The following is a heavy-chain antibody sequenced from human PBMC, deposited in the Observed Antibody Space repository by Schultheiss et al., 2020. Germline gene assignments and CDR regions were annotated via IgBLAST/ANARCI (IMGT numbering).Heavy chain of an antibody. V-gene: IGHV3-53*01. CDR2: IYSGGST. J-gene: IGHJ4*02. CDR3: ASQGSSTGATDY. D-gene: IGHD1-26*01. CDR1: GFTVSSNY. Sequence: GESLKISCAASGFTVSSNYMSWVRQAPGKGLEWVSVIYSGGSTYYADSVKGRFTISRDNSKNTLYLQMNSLRAEDTAVYYCASQGSSTGATDYWGQGTLVNVYS.